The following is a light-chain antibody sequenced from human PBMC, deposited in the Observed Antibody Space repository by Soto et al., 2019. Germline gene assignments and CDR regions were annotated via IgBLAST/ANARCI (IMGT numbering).Light chain of an antibody. J-gene: IGKJ2*01. CDR3: QQLNSYPLYT. Sequence: DIQLTQSPSFLSASVGDRVTITCRASQGISSYLAWYQQKPGKAPKLLIYAASTLQSGVPSRFSGSGSGTEFTLTISSLQPENFATYYCQQLNSYPLYTFVQGTKLGIK. CDR1: QGISSY. CDR2: AAS. V-gene: IGKV1-9*01.